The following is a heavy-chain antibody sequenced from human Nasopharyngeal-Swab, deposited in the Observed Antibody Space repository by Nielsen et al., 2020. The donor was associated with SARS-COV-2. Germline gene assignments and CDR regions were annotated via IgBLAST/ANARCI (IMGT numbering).Heavy chain of an antibody. CDR1: GFTSADYA. J-gene: IGHJ5*02. D-gene: IGHD2-2*03. V-gene: IGHV3-9*02. CDR3: LRGMAGYGLFDP. CDR2: ISWNSGSI. Sequence: GGSLRLSCAASGFTSADYAMHWVRQAPGKGLEWVSGISWNSGSIGYADSVKGRFTISKDNAKNTVYLQMNSLRDEDTAVYYCLRGMAGYGLFDPWGQGILVTVSS.